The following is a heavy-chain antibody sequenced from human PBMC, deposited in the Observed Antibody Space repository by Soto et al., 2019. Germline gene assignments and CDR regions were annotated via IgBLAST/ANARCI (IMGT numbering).Heavy chain of an antibody. CDR2: ISSSGSTI. J-gene: IGHJ4*02. D-gene: IGHD3-16*01. CDR1: GFTFSDYY. V-gene: IGHV3-11*01. Sequence: PGGSVRLSCAASGFTFSDYYMSWIRQAPGKGLEWVSYISSSGSTIYYADSVKGRFTISRDNSNNLLHLQMNNMRVEDTAVYYCVRSNSEAGWGQFDYWGQGTLVTVSS. CDR3: VRSNSEAGWGQFDY.